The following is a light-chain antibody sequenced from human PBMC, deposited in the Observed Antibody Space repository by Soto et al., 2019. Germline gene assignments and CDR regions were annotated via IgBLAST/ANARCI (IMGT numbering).Light chain of an antibody. Sequence: DIQMTQSPSSLSASVGDRVTITCRASQTINKNLNWYQQKPGQAPNLLIYSASDFQSGVPSRFSGSGSGTEFTLTISGLPPEDFATYYCQQSFSTPYTFGQGPELEI. CDR1: QTINKN. J-gene: IGKJ2*01. CDR3: QQSFSTPYT. CDR2: SAS. V-gene: IGKV1-39*01.